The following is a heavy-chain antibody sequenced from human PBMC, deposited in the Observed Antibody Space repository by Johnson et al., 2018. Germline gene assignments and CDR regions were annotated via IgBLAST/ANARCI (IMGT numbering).Heavy chain of an antibody. CDR3: TTRSPFIRPNYYDGSGYSSRRNALDI. V-gene: IGHV3-15*07. J-gene: IGHJ3*02. D-gene: IGHD3-22*01. CDR2: IKSKTDGGTT. CDR1: GFTFSNAW. Sequence: EVQLVESGGGLVKPGGSLRLSCAASGFTFSNAWMNWVRQAPGKGLEWVGRIKSKTDGGTTDYAAPVKGRFTISRDDSKNTLYLQMNSLKTEDTAVYYFTTRSPFIRPNYYDGSGYSSRRNALDIWGQGTMVTVSS.